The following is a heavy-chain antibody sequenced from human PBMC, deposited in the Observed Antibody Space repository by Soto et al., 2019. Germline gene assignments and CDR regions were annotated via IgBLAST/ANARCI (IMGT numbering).Heavy chain of an antibody. D-gene: IGHD1-26*01. CDR2: IKSKTDGGTT. Sequence: GGSLRLSCAASGFTFSNAWMNWVRQAPGKGLEWVGRIKSKTDGGTTDYAAPVKGRFTISRDDSKNTLYLQMNSLKTEDTAVYYCTTDPLHTYSGSYYYFDYWGQGTLVTVSS. CDR3: TTDPLHTYSGSYYYFDY. CDR1: GFTFSNAW. V-gene: IGHV3-15*07. J-gene: IGHJ4*02.